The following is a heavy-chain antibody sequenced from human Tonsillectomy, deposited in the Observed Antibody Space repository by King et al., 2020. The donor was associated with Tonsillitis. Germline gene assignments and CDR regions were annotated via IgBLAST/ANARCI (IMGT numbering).Heavy chain of an antibody. CDR1: GFTFSSYS. D-gene: IGHD5-18*01. V-gene: IGHV3-48*02. CDR3: AREAAMVSSNFDY. J-gene: IGHJ4*02. CDR2: ISSSSSTI. Sequence: VQLVESGGGLVQPGGSLRLSCAASGFTFSSYSMDWVRQAPGKGLEWVSYISSSSSTIYYADSVKGRFTISRDNAKNSLYLQRNSLRDEDTAGYYCAREAAMVSSNFDYWGQGTLVTVSS.